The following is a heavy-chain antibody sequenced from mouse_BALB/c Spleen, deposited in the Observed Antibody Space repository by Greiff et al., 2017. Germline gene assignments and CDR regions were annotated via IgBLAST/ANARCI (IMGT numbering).Heavy chain of an antibody. CDR1: GFTFSSYA. CDR2: ISSGGST. D-gene: IGHD2-10*02. Sequence: EVHLVESGGGLVKPGGSLKLSCAASGFTFSSYAMSWVRQTPEKRLEWVASISSGGSTYYPDSVKGRFTISRDNARNILYLQMSSLRSEDTAMYYCASLVWPYYAMDYWGQGTSVTVSS. V-gene: IGHV5-6-5*01. J-gene: IGHJ4*01. CDR3: ASLVWPYYAMDY.